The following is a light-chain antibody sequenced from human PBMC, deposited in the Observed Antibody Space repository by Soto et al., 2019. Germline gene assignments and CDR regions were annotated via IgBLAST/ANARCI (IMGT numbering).Light chain of an antibody. CDR3: MQKVPST. J-gene: IGKJ3*01. CDR1: QSLLHSNGYNY. CDR2: LGS. V-gene: IGKV2-28*01. Sequence: DIVMTQSPLSLPVTPGEPASISCRSSQSLLHSNGYNYLDWYLQKPGQSPQLLIYLGSNRASGVPDRFSGSGSGTDFTLKISRVEAEDVGVYYCMQKVPSTFGPGTKVDIK.